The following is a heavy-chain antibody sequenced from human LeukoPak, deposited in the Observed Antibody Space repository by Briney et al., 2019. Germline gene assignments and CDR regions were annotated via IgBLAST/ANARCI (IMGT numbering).Heavy chain of an antibody. J-gene: IGHJ4*02. CDR1: GFTFSRYT. CDR3: ARAPEADGGGFDY. V-gene: IGHV3-21*01. D-gene: IGHD6-13*01. CDR2: ISGGSGSSSYI. Sequence: GGSLRLSCAVSGFTFSRYTMNWVRQVPGKGLEWVSCISGGSGSSSYIYYADSVKGRFTISRDNAKNSLYLQMSSLRAEDTAVYYCARAPEADGGGFDYWGQGTLATVSS.